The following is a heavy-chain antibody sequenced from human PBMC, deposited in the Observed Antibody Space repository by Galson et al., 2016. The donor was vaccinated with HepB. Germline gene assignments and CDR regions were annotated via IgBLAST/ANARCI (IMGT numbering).Heavy chain of an antibody. Sequence: SLRLSCAASAFTFSNYGMHWVRQAPGKGLEWVAGIWTDGSNKYYGDSVKGRFTISRDNSKNTLYLQMNSLRAEDTAVYYCAKSKGGFWSYYFDYWGQGTLVTVSS. CDR2: IWTDGSNK. D-gene: IGHD2-8*02. CDR3: AKSKGGFWSYYFDY. V-gene: IGHV3-33*06. J-gene: IGHJ4*02. CDR1: AFTFSNYG.